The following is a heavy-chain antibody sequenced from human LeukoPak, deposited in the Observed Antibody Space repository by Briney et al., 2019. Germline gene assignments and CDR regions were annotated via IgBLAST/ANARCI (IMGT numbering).Heavy chain of an antibody. V-gene: IGHV4-38-2*02. D-gene: IGHD1-14*01. CDR1: GYSISSGYY. Sequence: PSETLSLTCTVSGYSISSGYYWSWIRQPPGKGLEWIGYIYHSGSTYYNPSLKSRVTISVDRSKNQFSLKLSSVTAADTAVYYCAISLTDYYFDYWGQGTLVTVSS. CDR3: AISLTDYYFDY. J-gene: IGHJ4*02. CDR2: IYHSGST.